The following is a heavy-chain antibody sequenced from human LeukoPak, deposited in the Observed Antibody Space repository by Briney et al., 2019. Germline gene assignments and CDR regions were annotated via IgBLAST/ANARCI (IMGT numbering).Heavy chain of an antibody. CDR3: ARLDNAFDI. D-gene: IGHD3/OR15-3a*01. Sequence: SETLSLTCTVSGGSISSSSYYWGWIRQPPGKGLEWIGSIYYSGSTYYNPSLKSRVTISVDTSKNQFSLKLSSVTAADTAVYYCARLDNAFDIWGQGTMVTVSS. CDR2: IYYSGST. V-gene: IGHV4-39*07. J-gene: IGHJ3*02. CDR1: GGSISSSSYY.